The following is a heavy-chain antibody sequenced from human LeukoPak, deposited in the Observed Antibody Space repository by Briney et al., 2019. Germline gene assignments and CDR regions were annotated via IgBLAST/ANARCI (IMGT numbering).Heavy chain of an antibody. CDR3: AKGGGHSFFDS. CDR2: VSGSGGGT. V-gene: IGHV3-23*01. CDR1: GFTFSSYA. Sequence: GGSLRLSCAASGFTFSSYAMTWVRQAPGKGLEWVSSVSGSGGGTYYADSVKGRFTISRDNPKNTLYLQMNSLRAEDTAVYYCAKGGGHSFFDSCGQGTLVTVSS. D-gene: IGHD4-23*01. J-gene: IGHJ4*02.